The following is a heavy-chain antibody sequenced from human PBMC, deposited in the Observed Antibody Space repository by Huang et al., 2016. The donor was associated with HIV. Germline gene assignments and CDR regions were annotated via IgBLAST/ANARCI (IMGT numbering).Heavy chain of an antibody. CDR1: GGTFGSYD. CDR3: AKGSPGYSGLVSYYFDY. Sequence: QVQLVQSGAEVKKPGSSVKVSCKASGGTFGSYDISWVRQAPGQGLEWGGGIIPIFDTVNYEQKFQGRVRITADASTSTAYMELTSLRSEDTAVYYCAKGSPGYSGLVSYYFDYWGQGTLVTVSS. V-gene: IGHV1-69*13. D-gene: IGHD5-12*01. CDR2: IIPIFDTV. J-gene: IGHJ4*02.